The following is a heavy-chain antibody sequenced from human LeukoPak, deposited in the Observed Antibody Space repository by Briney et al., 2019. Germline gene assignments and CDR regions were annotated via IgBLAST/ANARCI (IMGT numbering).Heavy chain of an antibody. V-gene: IGHV1-8*01. J-gene: IGHJ4*02. CDR3: ARERSTYSSSLFDY. Sequence: ASVKVSCKASGYTFTSYDINWVRQATGQGLEWMGWMNPNSGNTSYAQKFQGRVTMTRDTSTSTVYMELSSLRSEDTAVYYCARERSTYSSSLFDYWGQGTLVTVSS. D-gene: IGHD6-13*01. CDR1: GYTFTSYD. CDR2: MNPNSGNT.